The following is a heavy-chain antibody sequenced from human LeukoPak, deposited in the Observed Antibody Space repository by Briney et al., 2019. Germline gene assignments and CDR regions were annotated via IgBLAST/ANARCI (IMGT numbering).Heavy chain of an antibody. CDR2: IFYSGST. D-gene: IGHD1-26*01. V-gene: IGHV4-59*08. J-gene: IGHJ4*02. CDR1: SGSISGYY. CDR3: ARQSYGGAYYFFGY. Sequence: SETLSLTCTVSSGSISGYYWTWIRQPPGKGLEWIGNIFYSGSTNYNPSLRSRVTISLDTSKKQFSLKLTSVTAADTAVYYCARQSYGGAYYFFGYWGQGTLVAVSS.